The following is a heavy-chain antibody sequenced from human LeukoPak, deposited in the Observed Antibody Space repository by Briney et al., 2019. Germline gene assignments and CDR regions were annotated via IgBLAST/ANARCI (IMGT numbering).Heavy chain of an antibody. CDR2: IHYSGST. Sequence: SETLSLTCTVSGGSISSYYWSWIRQPPGKGLVWIGYIHYSGSTNYNPSLKSRVTISVDTSKNQFSLKLSSVTAADTAVYYCAREAAAGGYFDYWGQGTLVTVSS. CDR3: AREAAAGGYFDY. J-gene: IGHJ4*02. V-gene: IGHV4-59*01. D-gene: IGHD6-13*01. CDR1: GGSISSYY.